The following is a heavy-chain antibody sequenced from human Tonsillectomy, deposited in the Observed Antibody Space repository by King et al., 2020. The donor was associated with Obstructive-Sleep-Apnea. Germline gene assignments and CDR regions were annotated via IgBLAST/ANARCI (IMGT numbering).Heavy chain of an antibody. CDR1: GGSISSGGDY. V-gene: IGHV4-31*03. CDR3: ARDGDARGGMDV. D-gene: IGHD5-24*01. CDR2: IYYSGCT. Sequence: VQLQESGPGLVKPSQTLSLTCTVSGGSISSGGDYWSWICEHPGKGLEWIGYIYYSGCTYYNPSLKSRVTISVETSKNQFSLKLSSVTAADTAVYYCARDGDARGGMDVWGQGTTVTVSS. J-gene: IGHJ6*02.